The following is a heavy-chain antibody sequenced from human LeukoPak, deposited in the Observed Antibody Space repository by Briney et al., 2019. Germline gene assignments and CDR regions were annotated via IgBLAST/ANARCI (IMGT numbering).Heavy chain of an antibody. V-gene: IGHV3-48*04. CDR1: GFTFSGYS. CDR3: ANGGTYSSGP. J-gene: IGHJ5*02. D-gene: IGHD3-22*01. CDR2: ISSSSSTI. Sequence: GGSLRLSCAASGFTFSGYSMNWVRQAPGKGLEWVSYISSSSSTIYYADSVKGRFTISRDNAKNSLFLQINSLRAEDTAVYYCANGGTYSSGPWGQGTLVTVSS.